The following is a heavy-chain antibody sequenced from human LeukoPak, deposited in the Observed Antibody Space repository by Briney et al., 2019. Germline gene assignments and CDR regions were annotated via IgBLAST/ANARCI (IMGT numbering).Heavy chain of an antibody. CDR1: GFIFRDYA. D-gene: IGHD3/OR15-3a*01. Sequence: GGSLRLSCVVSGFIFRDYAMSWVRQAPGEGLEWVAGISDNGGGPYYADSLKGRFTISRDNSKNILYLQMNSLRAEDTAVYYCAKEIGRLGVPLYDYWGRGTLVTASS. V-gene: IGHV3-23*01. J-gene: IGHJ4*02. CDR3: AKEIGRLGVPLYDY. CDR2: ISDNGGGP.